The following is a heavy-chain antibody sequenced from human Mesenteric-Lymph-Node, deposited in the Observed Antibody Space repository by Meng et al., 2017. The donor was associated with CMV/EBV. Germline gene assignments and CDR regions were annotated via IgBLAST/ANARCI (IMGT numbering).Heavy chain of an antibody. CDR2: INGDGRRT. V-gene: IGHV3-74*01. Sequence: GESLKISCVASGFTFSTNWMHWVRQAPGKGLVWVSGINGDGRRTTYADSVKGRFTISRDNAKNTLDLQMNSLRAEDTAVYYCARGNYYGMDVWGQGTTVTVSS. J-gene: IGHJ6*02. CDR1: GFTFSTNW. CDR3: ARGNYYGMDV.